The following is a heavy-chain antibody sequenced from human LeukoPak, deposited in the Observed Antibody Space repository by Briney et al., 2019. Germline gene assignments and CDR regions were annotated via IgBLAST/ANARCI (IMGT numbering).Heavy chain of an antibody. D-gene: IGHD5-24*01. CDR2: IYNSGIT. Sequence: SETLSLTCTVSGGSISSYYWSWLRQPPGKGLEWIGFIYNSGITDYNPSLKSRVTISLDTTNNKFSLQLRSVTAADTAVYYCARGPWRYDYWGQGTLVTVSS. CDR3: ARGPWRYDY. V-gene: IGHV4-59*01. CDR1: GGSISSYY. J-gene: IGHJ4*02.